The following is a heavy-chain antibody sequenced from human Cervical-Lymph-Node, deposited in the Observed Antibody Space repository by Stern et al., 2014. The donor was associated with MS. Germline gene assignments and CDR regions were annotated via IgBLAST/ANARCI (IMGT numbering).Heavy chain of an antibody. J-gene: IGHJ4*02. CDR1: GFAFDDYA. CDR3: VKSPGSGSHSAIYYFDF. CDR2: ISWNGDYI. D-gene: IGHD1-26*01. Sequence: EVKLVQSGGGWVQPGRSLRLSCATSGFAFDDYAMHWVRQTPGTGLQWVSSISWNGDYIDYADSVKGRFTISRDNARNSVYLQMNSLRAEDTAVYYCVKSPGSGSHSAIYYFDFWGQGTLVTVSS. V-gene: IGHV3-9*01.